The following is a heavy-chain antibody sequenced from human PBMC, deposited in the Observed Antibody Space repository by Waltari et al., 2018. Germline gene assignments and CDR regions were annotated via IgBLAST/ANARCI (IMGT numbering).Heavy chain of an antibody. CDR2: INHSGST. D-gene: IGHD6-13*01. V-gene: IGHV4-34*01. Sequence: QVQLQQWGAGLLKPSETLSLTCAVYGGSFSGYYWSWIRQPPGKGLEWIGEINHSGSTNYNPPLKSRVTISVDTSKNQFSLKLSSVTAADTAVYYCARGGGIAAPGGLNWFDPWGQGTLVTVSS. CDR3: ARGGGIAAPGGLNWFDP. J-gene: IGHJ5*02. CDR1: GGSFSGYY.